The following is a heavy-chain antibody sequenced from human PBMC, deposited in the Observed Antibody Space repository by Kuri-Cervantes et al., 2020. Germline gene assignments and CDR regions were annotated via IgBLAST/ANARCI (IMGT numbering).Heavy chain of an antibody. CDR1: GYTFSSYA. J-gene: IGHJ4*02. V-gene: IGHV1-69*13. CDR3: AREWPRILVVVPAAMDY. Sequence: SVKVSCKASGYTFSSYAISWVRQAPGQGLEWMGGIIPIFGTANYAQKFQGRVTITADESTTTAYMELRSLRSEDTAVYYCAREWPRILVVVPAAMDYWGQGTLVTVSS. D-gene: IGHD2-2*01. CDR2: IIPIFGTA.